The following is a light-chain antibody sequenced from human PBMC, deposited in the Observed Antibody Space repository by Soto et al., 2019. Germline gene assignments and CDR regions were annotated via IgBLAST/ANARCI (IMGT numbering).Light chain of an antibody. Sequence: QSVLTQPPSASGSPGQSVAISCTGTSSDVGGQTYVSWYQQHPGKAPKLIIYAVTERPSGVPDRFSGSKSGNTAALTVSGLQTEDEADYYCSSHAGNNNYVFGAGTKVTV. V-gene: IGLV2-8*01. CDR3: SSHAGNNNYV. CDR1: SSDVGGQTY. J-gene: IGLJ1*01. CDR2: AVT.